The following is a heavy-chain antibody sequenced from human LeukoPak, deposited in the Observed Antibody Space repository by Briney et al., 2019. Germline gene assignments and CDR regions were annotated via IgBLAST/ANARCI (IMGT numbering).Heavy chain of an antibody. CDR1: GYTSTSYG. CDR2: ISAYNGNT. D-gene: IGHD3-3*01. J-gene: IGHJ5*02. CDR3: ARVIPVDFWSGYYSSNWFDP. Sequence: GASVKVSCKASGYTSTSYGISWVRQAPGQGLEWMGWISAYNGNTNYAQKLQGRVTMTTDTSTSTAYMELRSLRSDDTAVYYCARVIPVDFWSGYYSSNWFDPWGQGTLVTVSS. V-gene: IGHV1-18*01.